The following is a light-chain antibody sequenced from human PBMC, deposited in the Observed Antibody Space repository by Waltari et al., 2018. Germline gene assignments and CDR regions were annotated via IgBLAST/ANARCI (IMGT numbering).Light chain of an antibody. V-gene: IGKV1-13*02. J-gene: IGKJ4*01. CDR2: DAS. Sequence: AIQLTQSPSSLSASLGDRVTITCRASQGINSALAWYQQRPGKAPKLLIYDASTLESVVPSRFSGSGSGTDFTLTINSLQPEDFATYYCQQFKSYPTFGGGTKVEIK. CDR1: QGINSA. CDR3: QQFKSYPT.